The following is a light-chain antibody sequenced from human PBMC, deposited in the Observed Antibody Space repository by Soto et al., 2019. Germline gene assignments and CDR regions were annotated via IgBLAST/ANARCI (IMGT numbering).Light chain of an antibody. J-gene: IGKJ4*01. CDR2: GAS. CDR1: QSVSSSY. CDR3: QQYGSSPLT. V-gene: IGKV3-20*01. Sequence: EIVLTQSPGPLSLSPGDRATLSCKASQSVSSSYLAWYQQKPGQAPRLIIYGASIRATGIPDRFSGSGSGTDFTLTISRLEPEDFAVYYCQQYGSSPLTFGGGTKVDIK.